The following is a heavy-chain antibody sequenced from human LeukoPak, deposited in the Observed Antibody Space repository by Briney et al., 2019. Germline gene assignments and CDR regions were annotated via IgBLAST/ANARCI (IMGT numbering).Heavy chain of an antibody. Sequence: SETLSLTRTVSGGSISSNNYYWGWIRQPPGKGLEWIGYIYYSGSTYYNPSLKSRVTISVDTSKNQFSLKLSSVTAADTAVYYCARDFVSTYSSSFNDAFDIWGQGTMVTVSS. V-gene: IGHV4-30-4*08. CDR1: GGSISSNNYY. D-gene: IGHD6-13*01. CDR2: IYYSGST. J-gene: IGHJ3*02. CDR3: ARDFVSTYSSSFNDAFDI.